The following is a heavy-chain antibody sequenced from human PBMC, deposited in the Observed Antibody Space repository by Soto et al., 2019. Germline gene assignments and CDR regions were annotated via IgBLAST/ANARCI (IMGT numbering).Heavy chain of an antibody. CDR1: GGSFSGYY. Sequence: PSETLSLTCAVYGGSFSGYYWSWIRQPPGKGLEWIGEINHSGSTNYNSSLKSRVTISVDTSKNQFSLKLSSVTAADTAVYYCAREIRKRITMVRGKNARNWFDPWGQGTLVTVSS. CDR3: AREIRKRITMVRGKNARNWFDP. D-gene: IGHD3-10*01. CDR2: INHSGST. V-gene: IGHV4-34*01. J-gene: IGHJ5*02.